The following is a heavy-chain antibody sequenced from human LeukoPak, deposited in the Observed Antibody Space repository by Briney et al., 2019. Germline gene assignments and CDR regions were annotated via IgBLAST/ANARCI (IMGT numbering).Heavy chain of an antibody. V-gene: IGHV3-11*01. Sequence: GGSLRLSCAASGFTFSDAYMSWMRQAPGQGLEWVSSISSSGSSVYYADSVKGRFIISRDNAKNSLYLQMNSLRGEDTAVYHCARKVVYWGQGTLVTVSS. CDR3: ARKVVY. CDR2: ISSSGSSV. J-gene: IGHJ4*02. CDR1: GFTFSDAY.